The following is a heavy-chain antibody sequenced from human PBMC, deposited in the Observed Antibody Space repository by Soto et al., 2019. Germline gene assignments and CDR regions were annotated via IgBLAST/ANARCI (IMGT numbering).Heavy chain of an antibody. V-gene: IGHV4-39*01. J-gene: IGHJ5*02. Sequence: PSETLSLTCTVSGGSISSSSYYWGWIRQPPGKGLEWIGSIYYSGSTYYNPSLKRRVTISVDTSKNQSSLKPSSVTATDTAVYYCARHRSTMVRGVITNWFDPWGQGTLVTVS. D-gene: IGHD3-10*01. CDR2: IYYSGST. CDR3: ARHRSTMVRGVITNWFDP. CDR1: GGSISSSSYY.